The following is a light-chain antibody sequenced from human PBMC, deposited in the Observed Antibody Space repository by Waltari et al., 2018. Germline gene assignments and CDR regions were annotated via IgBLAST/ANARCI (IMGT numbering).Light chain of an antibody. J-gene: IGKJ1*01. CDR3: QQSYISLT. V-gene: IGKV1-39*01. CDR1: QSISNY. Sequence: DIQMTQSPSSLSASVGDRVTITCRASQSISNYLSLYQQEPGKAPNLLIYAASSFQSGVPSRFSGSGSGTDFTLTISSLQPEDFATYYCQQSYISLTFGQGTKVEIK. CDR2: AAS.